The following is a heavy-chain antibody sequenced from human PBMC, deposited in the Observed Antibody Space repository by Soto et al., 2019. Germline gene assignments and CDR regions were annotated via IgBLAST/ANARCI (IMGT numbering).Heavy chain of an antibody. CDR3: ARGQKGSGYPLSSYYYMDV. CDR1: GASISSYY. D-gene: IGHD3-3*01. V-gene: IGHV4-59*12. CDR2: ISYSGST. J-gene: IGHJ6*03. Sequence: SETLSLTCTVSGASISSYYWTWIRQPPGKGLEWIGDISYSGSTNYNPSLKSRVTISVDTSKNQFSLKLSSVTAADTAVYYCARGQKGSGYPLSSYYYMDVWGKGTTVTVSS.